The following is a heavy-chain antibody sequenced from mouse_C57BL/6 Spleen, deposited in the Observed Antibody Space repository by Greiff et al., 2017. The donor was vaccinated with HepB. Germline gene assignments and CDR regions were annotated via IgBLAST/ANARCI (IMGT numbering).Heavy chain of an antibody. V-gene: IGHV5-4*01. D-gene: IGHD1-2*01. CDR2: ISDGGSYT. J-gene: IGHJ3*01. CDR3: ARDLDEYGGGFAY. Sequence: EVQLVESGGGLVKPGGSLKLSCAASGFTFSSYAMSWVRQTPEKRLEWVATISDGGSYTYYPDNVKGRITISRDNAKNNLYLQMSHLKSEDTARYYCARDLDEYGGGFAYWGQGTLVTVSA. CDR1: GFTFSSYA.